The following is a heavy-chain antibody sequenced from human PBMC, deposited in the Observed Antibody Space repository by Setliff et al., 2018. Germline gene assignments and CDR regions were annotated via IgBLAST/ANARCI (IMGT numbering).Heavy chain of an antibody. CDR1: GYTFTGYY. CDR3: ARGALYYDSSGYYPDY. J-gene: IGHJ4*02. D-gene: IGHD3-22*01. Sequence: ASVKVSCKAPGYTFTGYYMYWVRQAPGQGLEWMGRINPNSGGTNYAQKFQSRVTMNRDTSIRTVYMELSRLRSDDTAVYYCARGALYYDSSGYYPDYWGQGTLVTVSS. V-gene: IGHV1-2*06. CDR2: INPNSGGT.